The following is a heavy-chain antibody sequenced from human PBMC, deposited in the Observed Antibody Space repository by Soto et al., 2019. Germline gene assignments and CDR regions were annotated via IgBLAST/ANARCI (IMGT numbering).Heavy chain of an antibody. D-gene: IGHD2-21*02. J-gene: IGHJ4*02. CDR1: GFTFSSYE. V-gene: IGHV3-48*03. CDR2: IGTSGKTI. Sequence: PGGSLRLSCAVSGFTFSSYEMNWVRQAPGKGLEWVSYIGTSGKTIYYADSVRGRFTISRDNAKNSLYLQMNSLRAEDTAVYYCARDLFFVVVTATLDYWGQGTLVTVSS. CDR3: ARDLFFVVVTATLDY.